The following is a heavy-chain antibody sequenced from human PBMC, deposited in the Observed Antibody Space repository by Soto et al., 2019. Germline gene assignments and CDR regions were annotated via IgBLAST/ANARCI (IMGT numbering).Heavy chain of an antibody. J-gene: IGHJ4*02. V-gene: IGHV3-48*03. Sequence: EVQLVESGGGLVQPGGSLRLSCAASGFTFSVYEMNWVRQAPGKGLEWVSYIRRSGSTIYYADSVKGRFTISRDNTKNSLYLQMNSLRAEDTAVYYCVHYPGYSSIWVGFDYWGQGTLVTVSS. D-gene: IGHD6-13*01. CDR3: VHYPGYSSIWVGFDY. CDR1: GFTFSVYE. CDR2: IRRSGSTI.